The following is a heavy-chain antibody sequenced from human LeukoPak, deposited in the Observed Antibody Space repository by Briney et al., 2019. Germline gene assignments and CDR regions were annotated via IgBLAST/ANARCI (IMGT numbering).Heavy chain of an antibody. Sequence: PGGSLRLSCSASGFTFSSYAMHWVRQAPGKGLEYVSAISSNGGSTYYADSVKGRFTLSRDNSKNTLYLQMSSLRAEDTAVYYCVEALGYCSTTSCYFDYWGQGTLVTVSS. V-gene: IGHV3-64D*09. CDR3: VEALGYCSTTSCYFDY. CDR2: ISSNGGST. D-gene: IGHD2-2*01. CDR1: GFTFSSYA. J-gene: IGHJ4*02.